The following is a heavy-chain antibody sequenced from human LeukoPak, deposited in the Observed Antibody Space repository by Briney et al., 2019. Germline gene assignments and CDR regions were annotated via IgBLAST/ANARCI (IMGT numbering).Heavy chain of an antibody. CDR3: ARHGNIVIVPAALGFDY. CDR1: GGSITSSSYF. Sequence: SETLSLTXTVSGGSITSSSYFWAWIRQPPGKGLEWIGSIYYSGSAYYNPSLKSRVAISVDTSKNQFSLKLSSVTAADTAMYYCARHGNIVIVPAALGFDYWGQGTLVTVSS. J-gene: IGHJ4*02. D-gene: IGHD2-2*01. CDR2: IYYSGSA. V-gene: IGHV4-39*01.